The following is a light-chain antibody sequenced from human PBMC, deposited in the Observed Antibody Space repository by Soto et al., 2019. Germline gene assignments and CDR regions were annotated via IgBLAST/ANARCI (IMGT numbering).Light chain of an antibody. CDR2: DVS. V-gene: IGLV2-14*01. J-gene: IGLJ1*01. CDR3: CSYTTLHTRPIV. CDR1: SSNVGGYNY. Sequence: QSVLTQPASVSGSPGQSITISCTGTSSNVGGYNYVSWYQQHPGKAPKFMIYDVSNRPSGVSNRFSGSKSGNTASLTISGLQAEDEADYYCCSYTTLHTRPIVFASGPKVT.